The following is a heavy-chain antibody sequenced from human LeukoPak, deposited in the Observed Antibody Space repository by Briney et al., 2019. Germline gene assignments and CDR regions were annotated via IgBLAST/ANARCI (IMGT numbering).Heavy chain of an antibody. CDR1: GFTFSSYW. V-gene: IGHV3-21*01. CDR3: ARDASYCGGDCYNDY. D-gene: IGHD2-21*02. Sequence: GGSLRLSCAASGFTFSSYWMHWVRQAPGKGLEWVSSISSSSSYIYYADSVKGRFTISRDNAKNSLYLQMNSLRAEDTAVYYCARDASYCGGDCYNDYWGQGTLVTVSS. CDR2: ISSSSSYI. J-gene: IGHJ4*02.